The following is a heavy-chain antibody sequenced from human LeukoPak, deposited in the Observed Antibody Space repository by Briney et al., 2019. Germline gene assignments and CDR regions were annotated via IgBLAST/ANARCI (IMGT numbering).Heavy chain of an antibody. D-gene: IGHD1-7*01. Sequence: SETLSLTCAVYGGSFSGYYWSWIRQPPGKGLEWIGEINHSGSTSYNPSLKSRVTISVDTSKNQFSLKLSSVTAADTAVYYCARGQIGTTFLLWGQEPWSPSPQ. V-gene: IGHV4-34*01. J-gene: IGHJ4*01. CDR3: ARGQIGTTFLL. CDR1: GGSFSGYY. CDR2: INHSGST.